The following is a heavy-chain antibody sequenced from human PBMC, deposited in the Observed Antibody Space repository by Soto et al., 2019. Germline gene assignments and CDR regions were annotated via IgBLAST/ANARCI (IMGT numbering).Heavy chain of an antibody. CDR3: AREVGSGSYYDYYYMDV. CDR2: INAGNGNT. V-gene: IGHV1-3*01. CDR1: GYTFTSYA. Sequence: GASVKVSCKASGYTFTSYAMHWVRQAPGQRLEWMGWINAGNGNTEYSQKFQGRVTITRDTSASTAYMELSSLRSEDTAVYYCAREVGSGSYYDYYYMDVWGKGTTVTVSS. D-gene: IGHD3-10*01. J-gene: IGHJ6*03.